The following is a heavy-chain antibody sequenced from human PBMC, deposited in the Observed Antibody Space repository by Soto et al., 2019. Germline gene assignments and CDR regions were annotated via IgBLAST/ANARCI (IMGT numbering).Heavy chain of an antibody. J-gene: IGHJ4*02. CDR3: ARDGDGYNY. CDR1: GGSVSSGSYY. D-gene: IGHD5-12*01. V-gene: IGHV4-61*01. Sequence: SETLSLTCTVSGGSVSSGSYYWSWIRQPPGKGLEWIGYIYSSGSTSYNPSLKSRVTISVDTSKNQFSLKLSSVTAADTAVYYCARDGDGYNYWGQGTLVTVSS. CDR2: IYSSGST.